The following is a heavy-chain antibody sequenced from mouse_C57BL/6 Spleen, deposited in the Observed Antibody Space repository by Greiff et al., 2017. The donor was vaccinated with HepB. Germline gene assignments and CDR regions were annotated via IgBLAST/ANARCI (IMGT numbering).Heavy chain of an antibody. Sequence: VQGVESGAELVKPGASVKISCKASGYAFSSYWMNWVKQRPGKGLEWIGQIYPGDGDTNYNGKFKGKATLTADKSSSTAYMQLSSLTSEDSAVYFCARLTGTSPGPFDYWGQGTTLTVSS. CDR3: ARLTGTSPGPFDY. J-gene: IGHJ2*01. D-gene: IGHD4-1*01. V-gene: IGHV1-80*01. CDR2: IYPGDGDT. CDR1: GYAFSSYW.